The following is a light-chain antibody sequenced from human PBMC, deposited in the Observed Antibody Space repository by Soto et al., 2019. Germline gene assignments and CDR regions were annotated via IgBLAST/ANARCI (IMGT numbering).Light chain of an antibody. CDR1: QAISSW. Sequence: DIQMTQSPSSVSASVGDTVTITCGASQAISSWLAWYQQKPGKAPKLLIYKASSLESGVPSRFSGSGSGTEFTLTISSLQPDDFATYYCQQYNSYSPKTFGQGTRLEIK. CDR2: KAS. V-gene: IGKV1-5*03. J-gene: IGKJ5*01. CDR3: QQYNSYSPKT.